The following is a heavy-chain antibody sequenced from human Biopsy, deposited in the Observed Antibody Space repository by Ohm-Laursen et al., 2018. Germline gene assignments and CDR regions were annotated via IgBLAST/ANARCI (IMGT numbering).Heavy chain of an antibody. CDR1: DFTLDDYA. V-gene: IGHV4-38-2*01. CDR2: IYYDGIT. D-gene: IGHD5-12*01. Sequence: LRLSCAASDFTLDDYAMSWVRQRPGKGLEWIGNIYYDGITYYNPSPKSRVAMSVDTSKNQFSLRLISVTAADTAVYYCARVAGGYAYYYGMDVWGQGTTVIVSS. CDR3: ARVAGGYAYYYGMDV. J-gene: IGHJ6*02.